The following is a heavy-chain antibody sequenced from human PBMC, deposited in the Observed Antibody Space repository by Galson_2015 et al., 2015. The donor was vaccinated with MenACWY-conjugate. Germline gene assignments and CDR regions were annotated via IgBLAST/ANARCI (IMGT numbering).Heavy chain of an antibody. CDR2: ISGSGGST. V-gene: IGHV3-23*01. CDR3: AKLPYYGSGSYYNNGFDN. Sequence: SLRLSCAASGFTFSSYAMSWVRQAPGKGLEWVSAISGSGGSTYYADSVKGRFTISRDNSKNTLYLQMNSLRAEDTAVYYCAKLPYYGSGSYYNNGFDNWGQGTLVTVSS. J-gene: IGHJ4*02. D-gene: IGHD3-10*01. CDR1: GFTFSSYA.